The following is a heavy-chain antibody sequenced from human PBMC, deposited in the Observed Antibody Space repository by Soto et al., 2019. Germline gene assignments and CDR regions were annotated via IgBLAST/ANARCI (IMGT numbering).Heavy chain of an antibody. Sequence: GSLRLSCAASGFPFSSYAMNWVRQGPGKGLEWVSVISGSGGSTYYADSVKGRFTISRDNSKNTLYLQMNSLRAEDTAVYYCARDYLVIPHRVIDYWGQGTLVTVSS. CDR1: GFPFSSYA. D-gene: IGHD2-15*01. J-gene: IGHJ4*02. CDR2: ISGSGGST. CDR3: ARDYLVIPHRVIDY. V-gene: IGHV3-23*01.